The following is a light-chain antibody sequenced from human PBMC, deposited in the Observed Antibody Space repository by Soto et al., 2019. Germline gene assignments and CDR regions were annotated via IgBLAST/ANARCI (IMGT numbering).Light chain of an antibody. J-gene: IGKJ2*01. CDR2: GAS. CDR1: QSINIY. V-gene: IGKV1-39*01. CDR3: QQSYRSPYT. Sequence: IQMTQSPSSLSASVGDSVTVTCRASQSINIYLNWYQQKPGQAPTLLIYGASSLQSGVPSRFTGGGSRTDFTLTISSLQPEGFATYYCQQSYRSPYTFGQGTKLEIK.